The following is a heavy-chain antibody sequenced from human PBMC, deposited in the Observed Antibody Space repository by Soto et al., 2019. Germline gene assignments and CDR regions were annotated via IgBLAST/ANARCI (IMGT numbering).Heavy chain of an antibody. J-gene: IGHJ4*02. V-gene: IGHV4-59*01. Sequence: SETLSLTCTVSVASITGYYWSWIRQSPGKGLEWIGCSYFTGGTNYNPSLKSRVTISVDTSRNQFSLTLTSATAADTAVYYCARERTPRTGFDYWGQGTLVTVSS. CDR3: ARERTPRTGFDY. D-gene: IGHD7-27*01. CDR2: SYFTGGT. CDR1: VASITGYY.